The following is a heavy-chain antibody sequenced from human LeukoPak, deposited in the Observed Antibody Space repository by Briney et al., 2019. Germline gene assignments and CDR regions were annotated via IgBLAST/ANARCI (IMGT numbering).Heavy chain of an antibody. CDR3: AKGEGIAVSGAIDY. D-gene: IGHD6-19*01. CDR2: IYSGGRT. Sequence: PGGSLRLSCAASGFTVSRNYMSWVRQAPGKWLEWVSVIYSGGRTYYADSVKGRFTISRDNSKNTLYLQMNSLRAEDMALYYCAKGEGIAVSGAIDYWGQGTLVTVSS. J-gene: IGHJ4*02. CDR1: GFTVSRNY. V-gene: IGHV3-53*05.